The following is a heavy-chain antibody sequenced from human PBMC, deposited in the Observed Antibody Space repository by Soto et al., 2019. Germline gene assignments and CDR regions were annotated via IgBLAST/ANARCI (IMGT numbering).Heavy chain of an antibody. V-gene: IGHV6-1*02. CDR2: TYYRSQWYH. D-gene: IGHD2-21*01. CDR1: GDSVSSNSAA. Sequence: QVQLQQSGPGLVKPSQTLSLTCAISGDSVSSNSAAWNWIRQSPSRGLEWLGRTYYRSQWYHGYGPFVKSRISMTPDTSKNHFSLQLNSVTPEDPAVYYCARERGFLSEAFDIWGRGTMVTVSS. CDR3: ARERGFLSEAFDI. J-gene: IGHJ3*02.